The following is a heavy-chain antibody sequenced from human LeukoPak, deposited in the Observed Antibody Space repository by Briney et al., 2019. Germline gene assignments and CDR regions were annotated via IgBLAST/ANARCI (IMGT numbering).Heavy chain of an antibody. J-gene: IGHJ4*02. D-gene: IGHD5-18*01. CDR1: GFTFSSYS. Sequence: GGSLRLSCAASGFTFSSYSMNWVRQAPGKGLEWVSSISSSSSYIYYADSVKGRFTISRDNAKNSLYLQMNSLRAEDTAVYYCVRDPREVDTAMVTGYWGQGTLVTVSS. CDR2: ISSSSSYI. CDR3: VRDPREVDTAMVTGY. V-gene: IGHV3-21*01.